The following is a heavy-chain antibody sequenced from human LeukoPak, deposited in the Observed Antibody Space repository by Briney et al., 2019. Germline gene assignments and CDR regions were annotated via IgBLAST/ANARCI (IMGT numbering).Heavy chain of an antibody. V-gene: IGHV3-7*01. Sequence: GGSLRLSCEASGFTFSTYWMSRVRQAPGKGLEWVANIKQDGSEKYYVDSVKGRFTISRDNAKKSLYLQMNSLRAEDTAMYYCARDSAGNDYWGQGTLVTVSS. CDR2: IKQDGSEK. J-gene: IGHJ4*02. D-gene: IGHD6-13*01. CDR1: GFTFSTYW. CDR3: ARDSAGNDY.